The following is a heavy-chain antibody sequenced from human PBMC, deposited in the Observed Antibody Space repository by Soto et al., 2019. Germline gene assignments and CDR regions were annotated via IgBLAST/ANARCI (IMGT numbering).Heavy chain of an antibody. CDR2: FDPEDGET. J-gene: IGHJ5*02. V-gene: IGHV1-24*01. CDR1: GYTLTELS. Sequence: ASVKVSCKVSGYTLTELSMHWVRQAPGKGLEWMGGFDPEDGETIYAQKFQGRVTMTEDTSTDTAYMELSSLRSEDTAVYYCATPENQITSSGGVFHSWGQGTRVTV. D-gene: IGHD6-25*01. CDR3: ATPENQITSSGGVFHS.